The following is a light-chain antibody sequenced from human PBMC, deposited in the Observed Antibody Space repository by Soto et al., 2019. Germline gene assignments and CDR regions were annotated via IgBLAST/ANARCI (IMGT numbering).Light chain of an antibody. CDR2: WAS. CDR1: QSVLYSSNNKNY. Sequence: DIVMTQSPDSLAVSLGERATINCKSSQSVLYSSNNKNYLAWYQQKPGQPPKLLIYWASTRESGVPDRFSGSGSGTDFTLTISSLQAEDGAVYYCQQYYSTPQTFGQWTKLEIK. CDR3: QQYYSTPQT. J-gene: IGKJ2*01. V-gene: IGKV4-1*01.